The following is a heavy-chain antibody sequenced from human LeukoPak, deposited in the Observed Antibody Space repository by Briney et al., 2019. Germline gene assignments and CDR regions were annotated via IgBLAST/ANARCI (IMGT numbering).Heavy chain of an antibody. CDR3: AHRPGGELLIEYFTY. D-gene: IGHD1-26*01. CDR1: GFSRSTSGVG. V-gene: IGHV2-5*01. CDR2: IYFNDNN. Sequence: SGPTLVNPTQTLTLTCTFSGFSRSTSGVGVGWIRKPPVKSVGCRSLIYFNDNNRYSTSLNSRPTTTKQTSKSQVVLTMANLDPVDTATYYCAHRPGGELLIEYFTYWGQGTLVTVSS. J-gene: IGHJ4*02.